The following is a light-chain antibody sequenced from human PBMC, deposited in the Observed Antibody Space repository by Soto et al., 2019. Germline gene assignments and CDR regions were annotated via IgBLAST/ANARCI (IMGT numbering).Light chain of an antibody. CDR1: QSVSSSN. CDR3: QQYGSSPVS. J-gene: IGKJ2*03. CDR2: GAS. Sequence: EIVLTQSPGTLSLSPGERATLSCRASQSVSSSNLAWYQHKPGQPPRLVMYGASSRATGIPDRFSGSGSGTDFTLTISRLEPEDLAIYYCQQYGSSPVSFGQGTKLEIK. V-gene: IGKV3-20*01.